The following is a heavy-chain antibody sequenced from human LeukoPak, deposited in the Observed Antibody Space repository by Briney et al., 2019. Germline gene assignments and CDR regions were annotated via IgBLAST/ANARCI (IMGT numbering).Heavy chain of an antibody. CDR3: AREPTDQSGSYPPFDY. D-gene: IGHD3-10*01. V-gene: IGHV1-18*01. J-gene: IGHJ4*02. Sequence: GASVKVSCKASGYTFTSYGISWVRQAPGQGLEWMGWISAYNGNTNYAQKLQGRVTMTTDTSTSTAYMELRSLRSDDTAVYYCAREPTDQSGSYPPFDYWGQGTLVTVSS. CDR2: ISAYNGNT. CDR1: GYTFTSYG.